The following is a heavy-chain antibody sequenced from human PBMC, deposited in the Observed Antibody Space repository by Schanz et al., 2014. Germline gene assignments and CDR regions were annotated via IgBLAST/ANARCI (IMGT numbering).Heavy chain of an antibody. V-gene: IGHV3-23*01. CDR3: ARDRQQLVGRIGYYYGMDV. CDR1: GFTFSTYA. D-gene: IGHD6-13*01. Sequence: QLLESGGGLVQPGGSLRLSCAASGFTFSTYAMSWVRQAPGKGLEWVSAINGNGGITYYADPVKGRFTISRDNSKNTLYLQMNSLRAEDTAVYYCARDRQQLVGRIGYYYGMDVWGQGTTVTVSS. J-gene: IGHJ6*02. CDR2: INGNGGIT.